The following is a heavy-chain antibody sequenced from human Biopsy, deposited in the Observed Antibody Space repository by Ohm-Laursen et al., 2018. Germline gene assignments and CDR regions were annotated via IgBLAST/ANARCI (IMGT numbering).Heavy chain of an antibody. CDR3: ARRGSGGRSFDY. J-gene: IGHJ4*02. CDR1: GDSINSSY. V-gene: IGHV4-59*08. Sequence: SDTLSLTCTVSGDSINSSYWSWIRQPPGKGPEWIGFISNSGSTNYNPSLKSRVTISVDTSKNQISLKLGSVTVADTAVFYCARRGSGGRSFDYWGQGSLVTVSS. D-gene: IGHD2-15*01. CDR2: ISNSGST.